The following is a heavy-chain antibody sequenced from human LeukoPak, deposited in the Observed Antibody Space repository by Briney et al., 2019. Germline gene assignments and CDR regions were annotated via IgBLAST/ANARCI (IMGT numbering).Heavy chain of an antibody. J-gene: IGHJ5*02. Sequence: SVKVSCKASGGTFSSYAISWVRQAPGQGLEWMGGIIPIFGTANYAQKFQGRVTITTDEPTSTAYMELSSLRSEDTAVYYCARDPYTSSNSYRGRANNWFDPWGQGTLVTVSS. CDR1: GGTFSSYA. CDR2: IIPIFGTA. V-gene: IGHV1-69*05. CDR3: ARDPYTSSNSYRGRANNWFDP. D-gene: IGHD6-13*01.